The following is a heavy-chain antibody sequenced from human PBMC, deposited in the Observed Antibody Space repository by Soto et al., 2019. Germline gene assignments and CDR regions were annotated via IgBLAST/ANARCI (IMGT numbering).Heavy chain of an antibody. CDR2: IKSKTHGGTI. CDR3: TTELPWDV. CDR1: GFTFSKAR. D-gene: IGHD3-10*01. J-gene: IGHJ6*02. V-gene: IGHV3-15*07. Sequence: PGGALRLPRAASGFTFSKARMNWGRQAPGKGLEWVGRIKSKTHGGTIDYATPVKGRFTISRDDSKNTLYLQMTSLKTEDTAVYYCTTELPWDVWGQGTTVTVSS.